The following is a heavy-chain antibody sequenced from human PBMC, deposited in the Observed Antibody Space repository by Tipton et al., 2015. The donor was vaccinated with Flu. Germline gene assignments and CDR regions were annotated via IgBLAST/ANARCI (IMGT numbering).Heavy chain of an antibody. CDR2: VHRTGST. V-gene: IGHV4-38-2*01. D-gene: IGHD4-11*01. CDR3: ARRDYSNYVSEPKNWFDP. Sequence: GLVKPSETLSLTCGVSGDSIRSSNYYWGWIRQPPGKGLEWIGNVHRTGSTYLNLSLRSRVAISVDRSKNQFSLRLTSVTAADTAVYYCARRDYSNYVSEPKNWFDPWGQGTLVTVSS. J-gene: IGHJ5*02. CDR1: GDSIRSSNYY.